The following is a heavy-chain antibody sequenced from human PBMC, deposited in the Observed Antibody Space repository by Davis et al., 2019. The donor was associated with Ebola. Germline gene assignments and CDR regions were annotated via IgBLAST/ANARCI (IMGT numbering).Heavy chain of an antibody. D-gene: IGHD2-2*01. CDR3: ARGRSTPRYYYYYMDV. Sequence: MPSETLSLTCSVSGGSISNYYWSWIRQPDGKGLEWIGRIYSSGFTSYNPSLKSRVTMSVDTSKNQFSLKLSPVTAADTAVYYCARGRSTPRYYYYYMDVWGKGTTVTVSS. V-gene: IGHV4-4*07. CDR2: IYSSGFT. J-gene: IGHJ6*03. CDR1: GGSISNYY.